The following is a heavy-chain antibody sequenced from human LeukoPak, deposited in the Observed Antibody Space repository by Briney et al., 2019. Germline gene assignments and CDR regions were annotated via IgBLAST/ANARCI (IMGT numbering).Heavy chain of an antibody. CDR2: IIPIFGTA. D-gene: IGHD2-2*01. Sequence: GASVKVSCKASGGTFSSYAISWVRQAPGQGLEWMGGIIPIFGTANYAQKFQGRVTITADESTSTAYMELSSLRSEDTAVYYCARDWYCSSTSCDAARGYWGQGTLVTVSS. V-gene: IGHV1-69*01. CDR1: GGTFSSYA. J-gene: IGHJ4*02. CDR3: ARDWYCSSTSCDAARGY.